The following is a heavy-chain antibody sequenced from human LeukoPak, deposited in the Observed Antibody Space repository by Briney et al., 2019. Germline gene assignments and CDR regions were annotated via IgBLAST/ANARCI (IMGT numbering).Heavy chain of an antibody. CDR2: ISKGGNNK. V-gene: IGHV3-30*18. CDR1: GFTFSSYG. D-gene: IGHD6-13*01. Sequence: GGSLRLSCAAAGFTFSSYGMHWVRQAPGKGLEWVALISKGGNNKYYAGSVKGRITISRDNSKNTLYLQMNSLRAEDTAVYYCAKDASSSWYYYYGMDVWGQGTTVTVSS. CDR3: AKDASSSWYYYYGMDV. J-gene: IGHJ6*02.